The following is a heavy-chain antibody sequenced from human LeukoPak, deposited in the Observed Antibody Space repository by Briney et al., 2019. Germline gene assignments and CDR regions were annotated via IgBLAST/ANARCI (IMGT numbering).Heavy chain of an antibody. Sequence: ASVKVSCKASGYTFTSYGISWVRQAPGQGLEWMGWISGYNGNTKYAQKLQGRVTMTTDTSTSTAYMELRSLRSDDTAVYYCARARGGYASHYYMDVWGKGTTVTVSS. D-gene: IGHD2-2*01. CDR3: ARARGGYASHYYMDV. J-gene: IGHJ6*03. V-gene: IGHV1-18*01. CDR1: GYTFTSYG. CDR2: ISGYNGNT.